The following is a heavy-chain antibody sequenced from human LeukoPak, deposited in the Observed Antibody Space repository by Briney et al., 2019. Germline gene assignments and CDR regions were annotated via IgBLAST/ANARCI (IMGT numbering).Heavy chain of an antibody. Sequence: GGSLRLSCAASGFTFSSYVMHWVRQAPGKGLEWVAIISYDGSKEYYADSVKGRFTISRDNAKNSLYLQMNSLRAEDTAVYYCAELGITMIGGVWGKGTTVTISS. V-gene: IGHV3-30*04. D-gene: IGHD3-10*02. CDR3: AELGITMIGGV. CDR2: ISYDGSKE. J-gene: IGHJ6*04. CDR1: GFTFSSYV.